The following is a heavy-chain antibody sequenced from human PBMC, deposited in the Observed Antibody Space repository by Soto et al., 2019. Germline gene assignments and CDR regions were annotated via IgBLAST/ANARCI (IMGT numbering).Heavy chain of an antibody. CDR2: ISAYNGNT. CDR1: GYTFTSYG. V-gene: IGHV1-18*01. J-gene: IGHJ4*02. Sequence: ASVKVSCKASGYTFTSYGISWVRQAPGQGLEWMGWISAYNGNTNYAQKLQGRVTMTKDTSTSTAYMELRSLGSDDTAMYYCARDLNSSGSDYWGQGTLVTVSS. D-gene: IGHD3-22*01. CDR3: ARDLNSSGSDY.